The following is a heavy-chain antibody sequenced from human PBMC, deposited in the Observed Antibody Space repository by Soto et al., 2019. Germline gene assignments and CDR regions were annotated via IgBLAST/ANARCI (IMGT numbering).Heavy chain of an antibody. D-gene: IGHD3-9*01. CDR3: AHRRGDLLTAHYYSDY. J-gene: IGHJ4*02. V-gene: IGHV2-5*02. Sequence: ITLKESGPPLVKPTQTLTLTCTFSGFSLNTRGVGVGWIRQPPGKALEWLALISWDGEKRYSPSLKSRLTITKDTSERQVVLTMTNMHPADTATYYCAHRRGDLLTAHYYSDYWGQGTLVTVSS. CDR2: ISWDGEK. CDR1: GFSLNTRGVG.